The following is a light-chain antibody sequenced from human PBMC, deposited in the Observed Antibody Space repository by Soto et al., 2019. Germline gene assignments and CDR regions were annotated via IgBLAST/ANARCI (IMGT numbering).Light chain of an antibody. CDR2: DAS. CDR1: QSVSGW. CDR3: QQYNDYPWT. V-gene: IGKV1-5*01. Sequence: DIQMTQSPSTLSASVGDRVTITCRASQSVSGWLALYQQKPGKAPELLIYDASSLESGVPSKFSGSGSGTEFTLTITSLQPDDFATYDCQQYNDYPWTFGQGTKVEIK. J-gene: IGKJ1*01.